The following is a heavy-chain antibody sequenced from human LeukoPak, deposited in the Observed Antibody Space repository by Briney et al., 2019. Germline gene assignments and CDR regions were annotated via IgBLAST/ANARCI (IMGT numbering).Heavy chain of an antibody. Sequence: ASVKVSCKASGYTFTTYDINWVRQAAGQGLEWMGWMRPKSGKTGYGQKFQGRFSITWDASMSTAYMELTRLTSDDTAVYYCGTTKPDNSEIYNWGQGTPVTVSS. D-gene: IGHD3-22*01. CDR3: GTTKPDNSEIYN. CDR2: MRPKSGKT. CDR1: GYTFTTYD. V-gene: IGHV1-8*03. J-gene: IGHJ4*02.